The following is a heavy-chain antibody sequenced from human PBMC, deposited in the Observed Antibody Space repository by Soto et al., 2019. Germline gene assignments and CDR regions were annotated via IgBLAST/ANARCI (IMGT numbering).Heavy chain of an antibody. Sequence: PSETLSLTCTVSGGSISSSSYYWGWIRQPPGKGLEWIGSFYYSGSTYYNPSLKSRVTISVDTSKNQLSLKLSSVTAADTAVYFCATGSPGLPYFDYWGQGSLVTVSS. V-gene: IGHV4-39*01. CDR3: ATGSPGLPYFDY. D-gene: IGHD2-15*01. J-gene: IGHJ4*02. CDR1: GGSISSSSYY. CDR2: FYYSGST.